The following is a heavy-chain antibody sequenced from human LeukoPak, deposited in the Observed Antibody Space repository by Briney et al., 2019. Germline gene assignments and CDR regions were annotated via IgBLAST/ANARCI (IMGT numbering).Heavy chain of an antibody. CDR3: AKGVVVAPDVTPFDY. J-gene: IGHJ4*02. V-gene: IGHV3-23*01. CDR2: ISGRGASK. D-gene: IGHD2-2*01. CDR1: GVTFKNYA. Sequence: GGSMRISCAVSGVTFKNYAMSLVRQAPGKGLEWVSGISGRGASKYYADSVKGRFTISRDNSKNTLYLQMNSLRAEDTAVYYCAKGVVVAPDVTPFDYWGQGTLVTVSS.